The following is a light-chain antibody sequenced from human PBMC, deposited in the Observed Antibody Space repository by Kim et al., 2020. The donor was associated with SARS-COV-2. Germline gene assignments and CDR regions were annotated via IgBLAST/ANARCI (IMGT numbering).Light chain of an antibody. V-gene: IGLV2-14*03. CDR1: SNDIGTYNF. CDR2: NVN. J-gene: IGLJ2*01. Sequence: GQSITISCTGTSNDIGTYNFVSWYQQHPGKAPKLMIYNVNNRPSGVSIRFSGSKSGNTASLTITGLQAEDEAHYYCNSYASTATQVFGGGTKVTVL. CDR3: NSYASTATQV.